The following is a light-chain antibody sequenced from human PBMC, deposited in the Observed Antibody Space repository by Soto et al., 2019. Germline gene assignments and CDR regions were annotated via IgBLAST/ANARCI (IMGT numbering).Light chain of an antibody. CDR1: SSNIGSNT. CDR3: AAWEDSLNGPRVV. Sequence: QSVLTQPPSASGTPGQRVTISCSGSSSNIGSNTVNWYQQLPGTAPKLLIYSNNQRPSGVPDRFSGSKSGTSASLAISGLQCEDEADYYCAAWEDSLNGPRVVFGGGTKLTGL. CDR2: SNN. J-gene: IGLJ2*01. V-gene: IGLV1-44*01.